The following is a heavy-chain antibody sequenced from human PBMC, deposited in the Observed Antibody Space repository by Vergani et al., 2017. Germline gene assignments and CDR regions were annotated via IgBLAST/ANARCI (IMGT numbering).Heavy chain of an antibody. D-gene: IGHD6-13*01. CDR1: GGTFSSYA. CDR2: IIPIFGTA. V-gene: IGHV1-69*13. J-gene: IGHJ6*02. CDR3: ARVGYSSSWPYYYYGMDV. Sequence: QVQLVQSGAEVKKPGSSVKVSCKASGGTFSSYAISWVRQAPGQGLEWMGRIIPIFGTANYAQEFQGRVTITADESTSTAYMELSSLRSEDTAVYYCARVGYSSSWPYYYYGMDVWGQGTTVTVSS.